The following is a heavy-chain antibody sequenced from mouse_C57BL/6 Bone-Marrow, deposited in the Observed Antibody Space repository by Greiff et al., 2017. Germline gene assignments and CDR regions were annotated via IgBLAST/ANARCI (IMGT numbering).Heavy chain of an antibody. Sequence: VKVVESGPGLVAPSQSLSITCTVSGFSLTSYGVDWVRQSPGKGLEWLGVIWGVGSTNYNSALKSRLSICKDNSKSQVFLKMNSLQTDVTAMYYCATSNYYGSSLFAYWGQGTLVTVSA. V-gene: IGHV2-6*01. CDR1: GFSLTSYG. J-gene: IGHJ3*01. CDR3: ATSNYYGSSLFAY. D-gene: IGHD1-1*01. CDR2: IWGVGST.